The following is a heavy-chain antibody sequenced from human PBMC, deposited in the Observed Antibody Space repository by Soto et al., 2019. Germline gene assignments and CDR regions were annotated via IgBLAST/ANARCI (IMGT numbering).Heavy chain of an antibody. CDR3: AKLIGDYVTDYYYGMDV. D-gene: IGHD4-17*01. V-gene: IGHV3-23*01. CDR1: GFTFSNYA. J-gene: IGHJ6*02. CDR2: ISGSSGST. Sequence: GGSLRLSCAASGFTFSNYAMNWVRQAPGKGLQWISSISGSSGSTYYADSVKGRFSISRDNSKNTLYLQMNSLRAEDTAVYYCAKLIGDYVTDYYYGMDVWGQGTTVTVSS.